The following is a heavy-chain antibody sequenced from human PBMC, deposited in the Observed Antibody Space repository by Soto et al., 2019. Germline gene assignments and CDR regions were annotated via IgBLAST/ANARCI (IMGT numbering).Heavy chain of an antibody. Sequence: GDSLKISCKGSGYSFTSYWISWVRQMPGKGLEWMGRIDPSDSYTNYSPSFQGHVTISADKSISTAYLQWSSLKASDTAMYYCARPGIAAAGPYYYYGMDVWGQGTTVTVSS. CDR3: ARPGIAAAGPYYYYGMDV. CDR2: IDPSDSYT. D-gene: IGHD6-13*01. J-gene: IGHJ6*02. V-gene: IGHV5-10-1*01. CDR1: GYSFTSYW.